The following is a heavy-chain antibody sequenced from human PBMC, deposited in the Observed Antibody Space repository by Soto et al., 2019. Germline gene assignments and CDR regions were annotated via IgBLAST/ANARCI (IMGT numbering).Heavy chain of an antibody. Sequence: QVQLVQSGAEVKKPGASVKVSCKASGYTFTSYGISWVRQAPGQGLEWMGWISAYNGNTNYAQKLQGRVTMTTDTATSTAYMELRSLRSDDTAVYYCARDRFVAGTLESFDYWGQGTLVTGSS. V-gene: IGHV1-18*01. D-gene: IGHD6-19*01. CDR2: ISAYNGNT. J-gene: IGHJ4*02. CDR3: ARDRFVAGTLESFDY. CDR1: GYTFTSYG.